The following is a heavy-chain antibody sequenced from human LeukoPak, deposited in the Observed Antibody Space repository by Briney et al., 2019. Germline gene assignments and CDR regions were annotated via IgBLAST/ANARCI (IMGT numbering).Heavy chain of an antibody. D-gene: IGHD3-10*01. CDR3: ARASITMVRGVRSRFDP. V-gene: IGHV1-2*02. CDR1: GYTFTGYY. J-gene: IGHJ5*02. CDR2: INPNSGGT. Sequence: ASVKVSCKASGYTFTGYYMHWVRQAPGQGLEWMGWINPNSGGTNYAQKFQGRVTMTRDTSISTAYMELSRLRSDDTAVYYCARASITMVRGVRSRFDPWGQGTLVTVSS.